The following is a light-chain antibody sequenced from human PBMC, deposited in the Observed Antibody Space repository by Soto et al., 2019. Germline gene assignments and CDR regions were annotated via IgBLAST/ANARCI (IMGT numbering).Light chain of an antibody. CDR1: QSVSSY. V-gene: IGKV3-11*01. CDR3: QQRSNWLLT. Sequence: EIVLTQSPATLSLSPGERATLSCRASQSVSSYLAWYQQKPGQAPRLLIYDASNRATGIPARFSGSGSGTDFTLTISSLEPEDFAVYYCQQRSNWLLTFGGGTKVVIK. J-gene: IGKJ4*01. CDR2: DAS.